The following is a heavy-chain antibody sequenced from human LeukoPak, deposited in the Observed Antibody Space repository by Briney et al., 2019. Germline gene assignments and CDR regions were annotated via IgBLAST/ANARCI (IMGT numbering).Heavy chain of an antibody. V-gene: IGHV4-30-4*01. CDR1: GGSISSGDYY. CDR2: IYYSGST. Sequence: LSLTCTVSGGSISSGDYYWSWIRQPPGKGLEWIGYIYYSGSTYYNPSLKSRVTISVDTSKNQFSLKLSSVTAADTAVYYCAREGAYSYGQRLIDYWGQGTLVTVSS. CDR3: AREGAYSYGQRLIDY. D-gene: IGHD5-18*01. J-gene: IGHJ4*02.